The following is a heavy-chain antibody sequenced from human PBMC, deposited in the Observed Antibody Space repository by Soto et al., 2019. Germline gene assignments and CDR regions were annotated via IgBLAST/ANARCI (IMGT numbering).Heavy chain of an antibody. CDR3: ARGRRANPNEPHNWNQREHYYYYGMDV. Sequence: ASVKVSCKASGYTFTSYGISWVRQAPGQGLEWMGWISAYNGNTNYAQKFQGRVTITADESTSTAYMELSSLRSEDTAVYYCARGRRANPNEPHNWNQREHYYYYGMDVWGQGTTVTVSS. J-gene: IGHJ6*02. V-gene: IGHV1-18*01. D-gene: IGHD1-20*01. CDR1: GYTFTSYG. CDR2: ISAYNGNT.